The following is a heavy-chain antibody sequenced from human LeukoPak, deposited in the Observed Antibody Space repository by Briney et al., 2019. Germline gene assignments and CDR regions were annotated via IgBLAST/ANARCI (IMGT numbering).Heavy chain of an antibody. J-gene: IGHJ4*02. CDR1: GFSFNTYS. V-gene: IGHV3-20*04. Sequence: PGGSLRLSCAASGFSFNTYSMNWVRQAPGKGLEWVSGINWNGDSTHYADSVKGRFTISRDNDKNSLYLQMNSLRAEDTALYYCARDLRVVITGSFDSWGQGALVTVSS. CDR2: INWNGDST. D-gene: IGHD3-22*01. CDR3: ARDLRVVITGSFDS.